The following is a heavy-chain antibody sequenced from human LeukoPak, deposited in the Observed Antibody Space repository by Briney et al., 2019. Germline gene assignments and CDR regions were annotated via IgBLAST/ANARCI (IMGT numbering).Heavy chain of an antibody. CDR3: AKGPRGSSGYQIDY. D-gene: IGHD3-22*01. CDR2: ISGSGGST. J-gene: IGHJ4*02. V-gene: IGHV3-23*01. CDR1: GFTFSSYA. Sequence: GGSLRLSCAASGFTFSSYAMSWVRQAPGKGLEWVSAISGSGGSTYYADSVKGRFTISRDNSKNTLYLQMNSLRAEDTAVYYCAKGPRGSSGYQIDYWGQGTLATVSS.